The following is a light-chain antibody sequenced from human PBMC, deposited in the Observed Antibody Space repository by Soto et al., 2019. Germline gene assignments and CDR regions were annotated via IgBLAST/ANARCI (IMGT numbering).Light chain of an antibody. J-gene: IGKJ3*01. CDR2: AAS. Sequence: DIQLTQSPSFVSASVGDRVTITCRASQGISSHLAWYQQKPGKDPKVLIYAASLLQSGVPSRFSRSGSGTEFTLTIDSLQPEDLATYYCQQLVTFPRTFGPGTKVDVK. CDR1: QGISSH. CDR3: QQLVTFPRT. V-gene: IGKV1-9*01.